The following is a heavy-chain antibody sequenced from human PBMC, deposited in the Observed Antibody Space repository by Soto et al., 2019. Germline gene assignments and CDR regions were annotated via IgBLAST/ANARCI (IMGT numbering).Heavy chain of an antibody. Sequence: QVQLVQSGAEVKKPGSSVKVSCKASGGTFSSFTISWVRQAPGQGLEWMGGIIPIYGTANYAQKFQGRVTITADGSTRTAYMELSSLGSEDTAVYYCAKDRGADWESFYYHAMEGWGPGTTVNGSS. J-gene: IGHJ6*02. D-gene: IGHD3-10*01. CDR1: GGTFSSFT. V-gene: IGHV1-69*01. CDR2: IIPIYGTA. CDR3: AKDRGADWESFYYHAMEG.